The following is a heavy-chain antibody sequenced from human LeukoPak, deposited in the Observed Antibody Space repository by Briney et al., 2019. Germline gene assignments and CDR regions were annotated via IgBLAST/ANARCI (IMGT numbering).Heavy chain of an antibody. D-gene: IGHD3-16*02. CDR3: ARVSVWGSYRYLDY. Sequence: GASVKASCKASGYTFTGYYMHWVRQAPGQGLEWMGWINPNSGGTNYAQKFQGRVTMTRDTSISTAYMELSRLRSDDTAVYYCARVSVWGSYRYLDYWGQGTLVTVSS. CDR2: INPNSGGT. CDR1: GYTFTGYY. J-gene: IGHJ4*02. V-gene: IGHV1-2*02.